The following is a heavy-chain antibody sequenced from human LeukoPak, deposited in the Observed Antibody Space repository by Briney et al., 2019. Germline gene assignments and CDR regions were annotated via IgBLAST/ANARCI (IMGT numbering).Heavy chain of an antibody. D-gene: IGHD6-13*01. J-gene: IGHJ5*02. Sequence: GGSLTLSCVSSGFSFSTYNMSWVRQAPGKGLEWVSMVSTDSRTIYYADSVKGRFTVSRDNAQNSLFLHMNGLRVEDTAVYYCARHTGTDRYFDAWGQGTLVTVSS. CDR3: ARHTGTDRYFDA. CDR2: VSTDSRTI. V-gene: IGHV3-21*01. CDR1: GFSFSTYN.